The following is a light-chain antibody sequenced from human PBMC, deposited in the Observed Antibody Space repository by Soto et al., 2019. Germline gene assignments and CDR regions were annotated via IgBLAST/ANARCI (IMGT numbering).Light chain of an antibody. CDR3: QQYFHRLLT. CDR2: DAS. J-gene: IGKJ4*01. V-gene: IGKV1-33*01. Sequence: DIQMTQSPSSLSASIGDRVTITCQASQDISNNLNWYQQKPGKAPKLLIYDASNLKTGVPSRFSGSGFETDFTFTISSLQPEDIATYYCQQYFHRLLTFGGGTKVEI. CDR1: QDISNN.